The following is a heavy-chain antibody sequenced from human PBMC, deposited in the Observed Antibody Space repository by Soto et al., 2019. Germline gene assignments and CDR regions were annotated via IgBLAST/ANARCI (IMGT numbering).Heavy chain of an antibody. V-gene: IGHV3-15*07. J-gene: IGHJ6*02. D-gene: IGHD3-3*01. CDR2: IKSKTDGGTT. CDR3: ATGGYDFWSGYRGSDYYGMDV. CDR1: GFTFSNAW. Sequence: EVQLVESGGGLVKPGGSLRLSCAASGFTFSNAWMNWVRQAPGKGLEWVGRIKSKTDGGTTDYAAPVKGRITISRDDSRNTLYLQMNRLKTEDTAVYYCATGGYDFWSGYRGSDYYGMDVWGQGTTVTVSS.